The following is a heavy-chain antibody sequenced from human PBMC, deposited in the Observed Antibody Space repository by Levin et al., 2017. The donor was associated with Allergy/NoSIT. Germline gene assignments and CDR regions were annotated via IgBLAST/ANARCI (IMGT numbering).Heavy chain of an antibody. Sequence: GASVKVSCKASGYTFTSYYMHWVRQAPGQGLEWMGIINPSGGSTSYAQKFQGRVTMTRDTSTSTVYMELSSLRSEDTAVYYCARRYCSSTSCYPFYMDVWGKGTTVTVSS. D-gene: IGHD2-2*01. CDR3: ARRYCSSTSCYPFYMDV. CDR2: INPSGGST. V-gene: IGHV1-46*01. CDR1: GYTFTSYY. J-gene: IGHJ6*03.